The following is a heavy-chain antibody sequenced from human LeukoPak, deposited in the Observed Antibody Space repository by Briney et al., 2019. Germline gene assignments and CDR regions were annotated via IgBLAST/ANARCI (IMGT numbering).Heavy chain of an antibody. D-gene: IGHD3-10*01. J-gene: IGHJ4*02. V-gene: IGHV4-39*01. CDR3: ARHQLFIVEARQPLWFGELSAPPPFDY. CDR1: GGSISSSSYY. Sequence: SETLSLTCTVSGGSISSSSYYWGWIRQPPGKGLEWIVSIYYSGSTYYDPSLKSRVTISVDTSKNQFSLKLSSVTAADTAVYYCARHQLFIVEARQPLWFGELSAPPPFDYWGQGTLVTVSS. CDR2: IYYSGST.